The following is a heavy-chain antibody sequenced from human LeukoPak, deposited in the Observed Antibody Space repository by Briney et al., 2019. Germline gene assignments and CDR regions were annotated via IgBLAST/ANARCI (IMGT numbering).Heavy chain of an antibody. CDR2: ISSSSSI. CDR1: GFSFSNFG. CDR3: ARRFDFWSGNYKEKWFDP. D-gene: IGHD3-3*01. J-gene: IGHJ5*02. V-gene: IGHV3-69-1*01. Sequence: PGGSLRLSCAASGFSFSNFGMNWVRQAPGKGLEWVSSISSSSSIFYADSVKGRFTISRDNAKNSLYLQMSSLRAEDTAVYYCARRFDFWSGNYKEKWFDPWGQGTLVTVSS.